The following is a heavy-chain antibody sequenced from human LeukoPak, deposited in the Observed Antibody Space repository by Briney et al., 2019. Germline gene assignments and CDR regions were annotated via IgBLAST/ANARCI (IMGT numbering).Heavy chain of an antibody. V-gene: IGHV1-69*06. Sequence: SVKVSCKASGGTFSSYAISWVRQAPGQGLEWMGGIIPIFGTANYAQKFQGRVTITADKSTSTAYVELSSLRSEDTAVYYCARTLGYYDSSGYSDAFDIWGQGTMVTVSS. J-gene: IGHJ3*02. D-gene: IGHD3-22*01. CDR3: ARTLGYYDSSGYSDAFDI. CDR1: GGTFSSYA. CDR2: IIPIFGTA.